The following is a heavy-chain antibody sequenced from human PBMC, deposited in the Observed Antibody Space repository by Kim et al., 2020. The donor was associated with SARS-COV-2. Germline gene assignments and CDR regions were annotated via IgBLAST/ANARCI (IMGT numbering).Heavy chain of an antibody. CDR3: ARGGGFGELFGYYFDY. V-gene: IGHV3-21*01. CDR1: GFTFSSYS. J-gene: IGHJ4*02. D-gene: IGHD3-10*01. Sequence: GGSLRLSCAASGFTFSSYSMNWVRQAPGKGLEWVSSISSSSSYIYYADSVKGRFTISRDNAKNSLYLQMNSLRAEDTAVYYCARGGGFGELFGYYFDYWGQGTLVTVSS. CDR2: ISSSSSYI.